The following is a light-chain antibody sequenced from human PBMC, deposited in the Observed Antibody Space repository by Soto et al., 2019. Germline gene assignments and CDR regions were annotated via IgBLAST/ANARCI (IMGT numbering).Light chain of an antibody. CDR2: AAS. V-gene: IGKV3-15*01. CDR1: QSVSSN. Sequence: IVVTQSPAPLSVSPGESATLSCRASQSVSSNLAWYQQKPGQAPRLLIYAASTRATGIPARFSGSGSGTEFTLTISSLQSEDVAVFYCQQYDSRPLTFGGGTKVDIK. CDR3: QQYDSRPLT. J-gene: IGKJ4*01.